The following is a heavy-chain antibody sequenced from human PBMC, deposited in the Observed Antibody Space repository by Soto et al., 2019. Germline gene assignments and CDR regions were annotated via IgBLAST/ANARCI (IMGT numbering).Heavy chain of an antibody. V-gene: IGHV3-30*18. CDR1: GFTFSSYG. J-gene: IGHJ4*02. CDR3: AKDGSSSGWSY. CDR2: ISYDGSNK. Sequence: QVQLVESGGGVVQPGRSLRLSCAASGFTFSSYGMHWVRQAPGKGLEWVAVISYDGSNKYYADSVKGRFTISRDNSKNTLYLQMNSLRAEDTAVYYCAKDGSSSGWSYWGQGTLGTVSS. D-gene: IGHD6-19*01.